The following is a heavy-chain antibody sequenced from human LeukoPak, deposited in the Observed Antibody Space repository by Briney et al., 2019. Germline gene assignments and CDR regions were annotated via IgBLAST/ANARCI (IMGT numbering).Heavy chain of an antibody. CDR3: AELGITMIGGV. V-gene: IGHV3-74*01. D-gene: IGHD3-10*02. CDR2: INTDGNTT. Sequence: GGSLGSSCAASGLPSSSNGCYWFRQPPGKGLVWVSRINTDGNTTTYADSVKGRFTISRDNAKNTLYLQMNSLRAEDTAVYYCAELGITMIGGVWGKGTTVTISS. J-gene: IGHJ6*04. CDR1: GLPSSSNG.